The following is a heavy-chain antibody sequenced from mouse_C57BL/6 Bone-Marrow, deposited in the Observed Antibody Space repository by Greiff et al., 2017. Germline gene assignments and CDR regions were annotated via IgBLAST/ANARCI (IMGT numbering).Heavy chain of an antibody. CDR3: ARDGDGTWFAY. D-gene: IGHD2-3*01. Sequence: EVQVVESEGGLVQPGSSMKLSCTASGFTFSDYYMAWVRQVPEKGLEWVANINYDGSSTYYLDSLKSRFIISRDNAKNILYLQMSSLKSEDTATYYCARDGDGTWFAYWGQGTLVTVSA. V-gene: IGHV5-16*01. J-gene: IGHJ3*01. CDR2: INYDGSST. CDR1: GFTFSDYY.